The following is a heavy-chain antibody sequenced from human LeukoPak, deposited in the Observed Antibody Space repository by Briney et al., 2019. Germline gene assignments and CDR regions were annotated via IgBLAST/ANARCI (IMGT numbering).Heavy chain of an antibody. Sequence: GGSLRLSCAASGFPLSSHAMSWVRQAPGKGLEWVSFIYSDNTHYSDSVKGRFAISRDNSKNTLYLQMNSLRAEDTAAYYCARRAGAYSHPYDYWGQGTLVTVSS. V-gene: IGHV3-53*01. CDR1: GFPLSSHA. CDR3: ARRAGAYSHPYDY. D-gene: IGHD4/OR15-4a*01. CDR2: IYSDNT. J-gene: IGHJ4*02.